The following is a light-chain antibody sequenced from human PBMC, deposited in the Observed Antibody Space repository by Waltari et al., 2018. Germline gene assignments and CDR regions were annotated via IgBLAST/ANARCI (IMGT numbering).Light chain of an antibody. Sequence: DIQMTQSPPSVSAAIGDRVTITCRASQGISSFLAWYQQKPGKAPRLLIYAASTLQSGVPPRFSGSGSGTDFTLTINNLQPEDFATYSCQQGDSFPYTFGGGTKVDIK. V-gene: IGKV1-12*01. CDR2: AAS. CDR3: QQGDSFPYT. CDR1: QGISSF. J-gene: IGKJ4*01.